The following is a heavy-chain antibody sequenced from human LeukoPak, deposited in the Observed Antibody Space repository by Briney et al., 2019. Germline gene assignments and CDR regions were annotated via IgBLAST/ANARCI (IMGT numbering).Heavy chain of an antibody. CDR1: GFTFSAYS. J-gene: IGHJ3*02. CDR3: AREGYYYGFEI. Sequence: GGSLRLSCAASGFTFSAYSMNWVRQAPGKGLEWVSSISSSSSNMYYADSVKGRLTISRDNAKNSLYLQMNSLRAEDTAVYYCAREGYYYGFEIWGQGTMVTVSS. CDR2: ISSSSSNM. D-gene: IGHD3-10*01. V-gene: IGHV3-21*01.